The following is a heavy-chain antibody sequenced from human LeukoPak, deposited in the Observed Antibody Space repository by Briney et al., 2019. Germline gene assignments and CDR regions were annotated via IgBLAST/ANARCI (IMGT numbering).Heavy chain of an antibody. D-gene: IGHD2-2*01. CDR2: INPNSGGT. CDR1: GYTFTGYY. J-gene: IGHJ6*03. V-gene: IGHV1-2*02. CDR3: ARASGVPAASMDV. Sequence: ASVKVSCKASGYTFTGYYMHWVRQAPGQGLEWMGWINPNSGGTNYAQKFRGRVTMTRDTSISTAYMELSRLRSDDTAVYYCARASGVPAASMDVWGKGTTVTVSS.